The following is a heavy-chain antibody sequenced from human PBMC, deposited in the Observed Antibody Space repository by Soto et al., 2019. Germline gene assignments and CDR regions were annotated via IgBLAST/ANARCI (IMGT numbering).Heavy chain of an antibody. V-gene: IGHV3-23*01. J-gene: IGHJ4*02. Sequence: PGGSLRLSGVACGFTFTSYSISWVRQAPWKGLEWVSGIGGSGVSTYYTDSVKGRFTISRDNSKNMLYLQMNSLSAEDTAVYYCAKRIGLRQGTFDYCGQRTPVTVSS. D-gene: IGHD1-1*01. CDR1: GFTFTSYS. CDR2: IGGSGVST. CDR3: AKRIGLRQGTFDY.